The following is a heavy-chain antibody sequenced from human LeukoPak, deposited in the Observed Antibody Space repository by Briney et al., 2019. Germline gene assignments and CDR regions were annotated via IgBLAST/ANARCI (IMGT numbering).Heavy chain of an antibody. D-gene: IGHD2-2*01. J-gene: IGHJ5*02. V-gene: IGHV3-49*04. CDR2: IRSKAYGGTT. CDR1: GFTFGDYA. Sequence: PGGSLRLSCTASGFTFGDYAMSWVRQAPGKGLEWVGFIRSKAYGGTTEHAASVKGRFTISRDDSKSIAYLQMNSLKTEDTAVYYCTRDLSAYCSSTSCYNWFDPWGQGTLVTVSS. CDR3: TRDLSAYCSSTSCYNWFDP.